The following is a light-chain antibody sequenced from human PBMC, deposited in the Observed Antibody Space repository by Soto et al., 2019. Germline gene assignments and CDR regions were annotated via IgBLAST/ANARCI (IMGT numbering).Light chain of an antibody. CDR1: SRVFGGYYF. V-gene: IGLV2-14*01. Sequence: QSALTQPASVSGSPGQSITISCTGTSRVFGGYYFVSWYQQLPCKAPIFMIYDVSNRPSGVSNRFSGSKSGNTASLSISGLQAEDEADYYCSSYTSSSTLVFGTGTKVTV. J-gene: IGLJ1*01. CDR2: DVS. CDR3: SSYTSSSTLV.